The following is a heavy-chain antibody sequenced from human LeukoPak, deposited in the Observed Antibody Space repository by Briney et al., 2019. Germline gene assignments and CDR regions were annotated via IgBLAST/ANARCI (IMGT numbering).Heavy chain of an antibody. CDR3: ASCSRRESGSYCFDY. Sequence: PSETLSLTCAVYGGSFSGYYWSWIRQPPGKGLEWIGEINHSGSTNYNPSLKSRVTISVDTSKNQFSLKLSSVTAAGTAVYYCASCSRRESGSYCFDYWGQGTLVTVSS. J-gene: IGHJ4*02. CDR2: INHSGST. D-gene: IGHD1-26*01. V-gene: IGHV4-34*01. CDR1: GGSFSGYY.